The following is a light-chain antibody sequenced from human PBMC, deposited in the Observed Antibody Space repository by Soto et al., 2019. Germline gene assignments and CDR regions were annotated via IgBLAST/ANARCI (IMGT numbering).Light chain of an antibody. CDR3: QQYGSSPLT. Sequence: DIQMTQSPSTLSASVGDRVTITCRASQSISSWLAWYQQKPGKAPKLLIYDASSRATAIPDRFSGSGSGTDFTLTISRLEPEDFAVYYCQQYGSSPLTFGGGTKVEIK. J-gene: IGKJ4*01. V-gene: IGKV1-5*01. CDR2: DAS. CDR1: QSISSW.